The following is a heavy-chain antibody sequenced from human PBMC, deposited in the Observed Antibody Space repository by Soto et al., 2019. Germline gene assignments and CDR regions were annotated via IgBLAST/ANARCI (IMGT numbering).Heavy chain of an antibody. D-gene: IGHD3-22*01. J-gene: IGHJ4*02. V-gene: IGHV3-74*01. CDR1: GFTFSSYW. Sequence: PGGSLRLSCAASGFTFSSYWMHWVRQAPGKGLVWVSRINSDGSTTNYADSVKGRFTISRDNAKNTVYLQVHSLRAEDTAVYYCARQVITDFDYWGQGSLVTVSS. CDR2: INSDGSTT. CDR3: ARQVITDFDY.